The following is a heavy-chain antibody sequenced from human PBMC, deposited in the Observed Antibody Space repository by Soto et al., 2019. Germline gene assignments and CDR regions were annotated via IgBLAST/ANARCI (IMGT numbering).Heavy chain of an antibody. J-gene: IGHJ4*02. V-gene: IGHV3-30*18. D-gene: IGHD5-18*01. Sequence: GGSLRLSCAASGFTFSSYGMHWVRQAPGKGLEWVAVISYDGSNKYYADSVKGRFTISRDNSKNTLYLQMNSLRAEDTAVYYCAKGGYSYGPLDYWGQGTLVTVSS. CDR3: AKGGYSYGPLDY. CDR1: GFTFSSYG. CDR2: ISYDGSNK.